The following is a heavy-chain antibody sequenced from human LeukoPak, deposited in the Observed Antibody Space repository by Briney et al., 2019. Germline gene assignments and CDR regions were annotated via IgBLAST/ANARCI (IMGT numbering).Heavy chain of an antibody. J-gene: IGHJ4*02. CDR2: MNPNSGNT. CDR1: GYTFTSYD. D-gene: IGHD2-2*01. V-gene: IGHV1-8*01. Sequence: ASVKVSCKASGYTFTSYDINWVRQATGQGLEWMGWMNPNSGNTGYAQKFQGRDTMTRNTSISTAYMELSSLRSEDTAVYYCASFERYCSSTSCPHNYFDYWGQGTLVTVSS. CDR3: ASFERYCSSTSCPHNYFDY.